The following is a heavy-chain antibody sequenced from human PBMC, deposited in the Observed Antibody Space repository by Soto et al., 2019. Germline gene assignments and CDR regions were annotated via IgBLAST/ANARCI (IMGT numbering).Heavy chain of an antibody. CDR1: GGSISSYY. J-gene: IGHJ5*02. D-gene: IGHD3-22*01. CDR2: IYYSGST. V-gene: IGHV4-59*01. Sequence: SETLSLTCTVSGGSISSYYWSWIRQPPGKGLEWIGYIYYSGSTNYNPSLKSRVTISVDTSKNQFSLKLSSVTAADTAVYYCARGDYDSSGYYDGDNWFDPWGQGTLVTVSS. CDR3: ARGDYDSSGYYDGDNWFDP.